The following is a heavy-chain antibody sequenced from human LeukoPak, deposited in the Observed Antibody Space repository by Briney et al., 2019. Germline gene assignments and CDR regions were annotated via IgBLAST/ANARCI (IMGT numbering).Heavy chain of an antibody. V-gene: IGHV4-31*03. J-gene: IGHJ4*02. D-gene: IGHD4-17*01. Sequence: SETLSLTCTVSGGSISSGGYYWSWIRQHPGKGLEWIGYIYYSGSTYYNPSLKSRVTISVDTSKNQFSLKLSSVTAADTAVCYCARGRGKVYGDYGYYFDYWGQGTLVTVSS. CDR2: IYYSGST. CDR1: GGSISSGGYY. CDR3: ARGRGKVYGDYGYYFDY.